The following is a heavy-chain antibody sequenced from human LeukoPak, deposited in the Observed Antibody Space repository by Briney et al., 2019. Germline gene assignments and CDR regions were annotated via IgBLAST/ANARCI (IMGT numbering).Heavy chain of an antibody. CDR3: ARTTAVATFDY. V-gene: IGHV2-70*04. D-gene: IGHD4-17*01. J-gene: IGHJ4*02. CDR1: GFSLSTNGVR. Sequence: CGPSLVKPTQTLTLTCTFSGFSLSTNGVRVCWIRQPPGKALEWLARIDWHDDKFYRTSLKTRLTISKDTSEDRVVLTMTDMDPVDTATYYCARTTAVATFDYWGQGTLVTVSS. CDR2: IDWHDDK.